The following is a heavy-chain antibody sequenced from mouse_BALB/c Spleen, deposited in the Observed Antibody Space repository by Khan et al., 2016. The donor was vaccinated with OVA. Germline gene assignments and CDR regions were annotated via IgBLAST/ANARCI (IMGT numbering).Heavy chain of an antibody. Sequence: EVQLQESGPGLVKPSLSLSLTCTVTGYSITSDYAWNWIRQFPGHKLEWMGYISYSGRTSYTPSLKSRISLTRDPSKNQFFLQLNSVTTEDTATYFCVRGRAYWGQGTLVTVSA. V-gene: IGHV3-2*02. CDR1: GYSITSDYA. CDR3: VRGRAY. CDR2: ISYSGRT. D-gene: IGHD3-3*01. J-gene: IGHJ3*01.